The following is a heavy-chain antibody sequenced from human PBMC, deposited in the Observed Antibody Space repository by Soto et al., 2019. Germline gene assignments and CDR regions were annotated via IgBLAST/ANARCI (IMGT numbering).Heavy chain of an antibody. Sequence: SETLSLTCAVSGYSISSGYYWGWIRQPPGKGLEWIGSIYHSGSTYYNPSLKSRVTISVDTSKNQFSLKLSSVTAADTAVYYCARIDFWSGPNWGQGTVVTVSS. D-gene: IGHD3-3*01. CDR3: ARIDFWSGPN. CDR2: IYHSGST. J-gene: IGHJ4*02. V-gene: IGHV4-38-2*01. CDR1: GYSISSGYY.